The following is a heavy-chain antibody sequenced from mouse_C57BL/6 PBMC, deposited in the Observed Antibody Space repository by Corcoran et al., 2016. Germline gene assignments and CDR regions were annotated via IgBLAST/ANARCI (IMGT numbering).Heavy chain of an antibody. CDR1: GYTFTTYG. J-gene: IGHJ3*01. Sequence: QIQLVQSGPELKKPGETVKISCKASGYTFTTYGMSWVKQAPGKGLKWMGWINTYSGVPTYADDFKGRFAFSLETSASTAYLQINNLKNEDTATYFCARCNAQGFAYWGQGTLVTVSA. CDR2: INTYSGVP. CDR3: ARCNAQGFAY. V-gene: IGHV9-3*01.